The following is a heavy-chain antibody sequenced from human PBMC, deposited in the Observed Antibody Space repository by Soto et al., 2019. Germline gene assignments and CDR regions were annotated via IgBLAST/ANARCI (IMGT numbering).Heavy chain of an antibody. CDR2: IRSKAYGGTT. V-gene: IGHV3-49*03. D-gene: IGHD3-3*01. Sequence: GGSLRLSCTASGFTFGDYAMSWFRQAPGKGLEWVGFIRSKAYGGTTEYAASVKGRFTISRDDSKSIAYLQMNSLKTEDTAVYYCTSYYDFWSGYYYYYYYGMDVCGPGTTVTVSS. CDR1: GFTFGDYA. J-gene: IGHJ6*02. CDR3: TSYYDFWSGYYYYYYYGMDV.